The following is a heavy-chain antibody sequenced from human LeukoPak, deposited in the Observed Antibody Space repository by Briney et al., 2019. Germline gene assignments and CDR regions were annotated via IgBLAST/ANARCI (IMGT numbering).Heavy chain of an antibody. CDR1: GFTFSSYG. V-gene: IGHV3-30*02. Sequence: GGSLSLSCAASGFTFSSYGMHWVRQAPGKGLEWVAFIRYDGSNKYYADSVKGRFTISRDNSKNTLYLQMNSLRAEDTAVYYCAKTGYCSSTSCRPYYYYYMDFWGKGTTVTVSS. J-gene: IGHJ6*03. CDR2: IRYDGSNK. D-gene: IGHD2-2*01. CDR3: AKTGYCSSTSCRPYYYYYMDF.